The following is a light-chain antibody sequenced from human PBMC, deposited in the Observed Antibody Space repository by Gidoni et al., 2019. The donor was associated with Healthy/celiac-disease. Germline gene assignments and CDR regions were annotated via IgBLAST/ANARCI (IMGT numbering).Light chain of an antibody. Sequence: IPMTQSPSSLSASVGDRVTITCRASQSISSYLNWYQQKPGKAPKLLIYAASSLQSGVPSRFSGSGSGTDFTLTISSLQPEDFATYYCQQSYSTLRTFGQXTKVEIK. CDR3: QQSYSTLRT. V-gene: IGKV1-39*01. CDR1: QSISSY. CDR2: AAS. J-gene: IGKJ1*01.